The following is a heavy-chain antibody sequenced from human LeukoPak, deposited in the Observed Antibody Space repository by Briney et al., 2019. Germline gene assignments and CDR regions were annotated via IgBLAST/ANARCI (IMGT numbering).Heavy chain of an antibody. Sequence: ASVKVSCKASGYSFTNYDINWLRQATGQGLEWMGWMNPNTGNTGYAQNFQGRVTMTRNTSISTAYMELSSLRSEDTAVYYCVRNPRGLYNWFDPWGQGTLVTVSS. CDR3: VRNPRGLYNWFDP. CDR2: MNPNTGNT. J-gene: IGHJ5*02. CDR1: GYSFTNYD. V-gene: IGHV1-8*01.